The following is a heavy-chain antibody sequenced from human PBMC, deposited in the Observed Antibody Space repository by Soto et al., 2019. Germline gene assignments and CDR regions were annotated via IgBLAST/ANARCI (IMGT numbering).Heavy chain of an antibody. D-gene: IGHD1-26*01. CDR3: ARVSGSYYYGMDV. J-gene: IGHJ6*02. CDR2: IYHSGST. V-gene: IGHV4-4*02. CDR1: CVSISSSNW. Sequence: PSETLSLTCAVSCVSISSSNWWSWVRQPPGKGLEWIGEIYHSGSTNYNPSLKSRVTISVDKSKNQFSLKLSSVTAADTAVYYCARVSGSYYYGMDVWGQGTTVTVSS.